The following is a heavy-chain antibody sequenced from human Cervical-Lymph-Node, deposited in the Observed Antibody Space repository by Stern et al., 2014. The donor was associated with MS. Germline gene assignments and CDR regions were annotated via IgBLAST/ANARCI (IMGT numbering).Heavy chain of an antibody. Sequence: VQLVQSGAEVKKPGASVKVSCKASGYTFTSYPIHWVRQAPGQRLAWMGWINGDNGNTQYSQKFQGRVTITSDRSASTAYMEVSSLTSEDTAVYYCARDSGHIAVLTPPNWFDPWGPGTLVIVSS. D-gene: IGHD2-21*02. CDR2: INGDNGNT. V-gene: IGHV1-3*01. J-gene: IGHJ5*02. CDR1: GYTFTSYP. CDR3: ARDSGHIAVLTPPNWFDP.